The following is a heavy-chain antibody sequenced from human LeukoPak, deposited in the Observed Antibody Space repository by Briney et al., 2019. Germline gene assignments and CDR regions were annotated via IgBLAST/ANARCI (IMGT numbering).Heavy chain of an antibody. CDR1: GGSISSDNYS. CDR2: VYTSGST. V-gene: IGHV4-61*02. CDR3: ARGEYSSGWYQTHYYYYYYMDV. Sequence: RPSETLSLTCTVSGGSISSDNYSWSWIRQPAGKGLEWIGRVYTSGSTNYNPSLKSRVTISVDTSKNQFSLKLSSVTAADTAVYYCARGEYSSGWYQTHYYYYYYMDVWGKGTTVTISS. J-gene: IGHJ6*03. D-gene: IGHD6-19*01.